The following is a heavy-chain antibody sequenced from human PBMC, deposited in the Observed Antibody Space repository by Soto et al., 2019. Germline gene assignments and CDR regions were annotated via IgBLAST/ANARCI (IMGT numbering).Heavy chain of an antibody. J-gene: IGHJ4*02. CDR2: ISSSSSYI. V-gene: IGHV3-21*01. D-gene: IGHD2-2*01. Sequence: EVQLVESGGGLVKPGGSLRLSCAASGFTFSSYSMNWVRQAPGKGLEWVSSISSSSSYIYYADSVKGRFTISRANAKNSLYPQMNSLRAEDTAVYYCAVGYCSSTSCRNGYFDYWGQGTLVTVSS. CDR1: GFTFSSYS. CDR3: AVGYCSSTSCRNGYFDY.